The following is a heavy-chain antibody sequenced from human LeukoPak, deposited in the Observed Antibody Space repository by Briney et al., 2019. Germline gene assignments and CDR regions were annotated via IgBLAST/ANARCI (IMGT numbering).Heavy chain of an antibody. J-gene: IGHJ4*02. CDR3: ARDHCSPGTCLGGH. D-gene: IGHD2-15*01. V-gene: IGHV1-69*04. Sequence: ASVKVSCKASGDTFIPYTFSWVRQAPGQGLEWIGRIIPSLDVANYAQKFQGRVALSVDRDTATTYMEVTSLRSEDTAIYYCARDHCSPGTCLGGHWGQGTLVTVSS. CDR1: GDTFIPYT. CDR2: IIPSLDVA.